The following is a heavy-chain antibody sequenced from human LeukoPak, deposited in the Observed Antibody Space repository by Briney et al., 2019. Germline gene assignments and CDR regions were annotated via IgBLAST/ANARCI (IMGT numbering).Heavy chain of an antibody. D-gene: IGHD2-2*01. Sequence: GGSLRLSCAASGFTFSSCAMSWGRQAPGKGLEWVSAIRGSGGSTYYADSVKGRFNISRDNSKNTLYLQMNSLRAEDTAVYYCAKQSPLGYCSSTSCYASDYWGQGTLVTVSS. J-gene: IGHJ4*02. V-gene: IGHV3-23*01. CDR3: AKQSPLGYCSSTSCYASDY. CDR2: IRGSGGST. CDR1: GFTFSSCA.